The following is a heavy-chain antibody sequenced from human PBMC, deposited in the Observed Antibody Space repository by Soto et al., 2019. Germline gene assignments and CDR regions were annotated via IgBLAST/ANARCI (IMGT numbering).Heavy chain of an antibody. Sequence: SVKVSCKASGGTFSSYTISWVRQAPGQGLEWMGRIIPILGIANYAQKFQGRVTITADKSTSTAYMELSSLRSEDTAVYYCARLTRYYDFWSGYQYDYWGQGTLVTVSS. CDR2: IIPILGIA. CDR3: ARLTRYYDFWSGYQYDY. CDR1: GGTFSSYT. J-gene: IGHJ4*02. D-gene: IGHD3-3*01. V-gene: IGHV1-69*02.